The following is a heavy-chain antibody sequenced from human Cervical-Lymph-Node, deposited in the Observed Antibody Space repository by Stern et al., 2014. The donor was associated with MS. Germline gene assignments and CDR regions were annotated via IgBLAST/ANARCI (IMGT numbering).Heavy chain of an antibody. D-gene: IGHD6-13*01. V-gene: IGHV1-69*01. CDR1: GGTFSKFP. J-gene: IGHJ5*02. CDR2: SFPVFGTP. CDR3: ALSSETSDRWYSLGYDL. Sequence: VQLVESGAEVTKPGSSGKVSCKASGGTFSKFPSSWVRQAPGQGLEWRGGSFPVFGTPTYAQEFRGRVTITADVSTSTVYMELSSLRSDDTAVYYCALSSETSDRWYSLGYDLWGQGTLVTVSS.